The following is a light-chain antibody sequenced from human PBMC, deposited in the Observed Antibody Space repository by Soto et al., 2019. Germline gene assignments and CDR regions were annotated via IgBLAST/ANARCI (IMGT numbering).Light chain of an antibody. V-gene: IGKV1-39*01. J-gene: IGKJ1*01. CDR3: QQNYIRPLT. CDR2: AAS. Sequence: DIQMTQSPSSLSASVGDRVTITCRASQSISIYLNWYQQKPGKAPEVLIYAASSWHSGVPSRFSGSGSGTDFTLTISSLEPEDFAIYYCQQNYIRPLTFGPGTKV. CDR1: QSISIY.